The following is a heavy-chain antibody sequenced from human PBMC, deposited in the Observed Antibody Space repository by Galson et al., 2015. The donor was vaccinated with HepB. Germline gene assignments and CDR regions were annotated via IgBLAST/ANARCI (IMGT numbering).Heavy chain of an antibody. CDR3: ARDLGYCSGGSCYGVDY. D-gene: IGHD2-15*01. CDR1: GFTFSSYS. V-gene: IGHV3-21*01. J-gene: IGHJ4*02. CDR2: ISSSSSYI. Sequence: SLRLSCAASGFTFSSYSMNWVRQAPGKGLEWVSSISSSSSYIYYADSVKGRFTISRDNAKNSLYLQMNSLRAEDTAVYYCARDLGYCSGGSCYGVDYWGQGTLVTVSS.